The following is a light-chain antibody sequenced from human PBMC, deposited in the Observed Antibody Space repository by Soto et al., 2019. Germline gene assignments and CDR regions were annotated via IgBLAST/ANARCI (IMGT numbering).Light chain of an antibody. CDR3: QSYDSSDVV. V-gene: IGLV1-40*01. J-gene: IGLJ2*01. CDR2: GNS. Sequence: QSVLTQPPSVSGAPGLRVTISCTGSSSNIGAGYDVHWYQQLPGTAPKLLIYGNSNRPSGVPDRFSGSKSGTSASLAITGLQAEDEADYYCQSYDSSDVVFGGGTKLTVL. CDR1: SSNIGAGYD.